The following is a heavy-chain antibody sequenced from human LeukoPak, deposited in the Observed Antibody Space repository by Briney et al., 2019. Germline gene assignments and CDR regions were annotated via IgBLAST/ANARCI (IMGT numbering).Heavy chain of an antibody. CDR1: GFIFTDYY. CDR3: ARVVPSGYAFDT. V-gene: IGHV3-11*04. CDR2: ISGTGKTI. Sequence: GGSLRLSCAASGFIFTDYYMTWIRQAPGKGLEWISYISGTGKTIYYADSVRGRSTISRDNAENSLYLQMNSLRAEDTAVYYCARVVPSGYAFDTWGQGTIVTVSS. D-gene: IGHD3-10*02. J-gene: IGHJ3*02.